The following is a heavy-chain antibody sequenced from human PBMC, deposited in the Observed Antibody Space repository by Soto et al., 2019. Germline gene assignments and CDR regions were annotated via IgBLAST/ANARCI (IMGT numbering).Heavy chain of an antibody. CDR3: VKDRIYVVLPAVMAG. J-gene: IGHJ6*04. CDR2: ISGSGGST. V-gene: IGHV3-23*01. CDR1: GFTFSSYA. Sequence: GGSLRLSCAAPGFTFSSYAMSWVRQAPGKGLEWVSAISGSGGSTYYADSVKGRFTISRDNSKNTLYLQMNSLRAEDTAVYYCVKDRIYVVLPAVMAGWGRGTTVPVSS. D-gene: IGHD2-2*01.